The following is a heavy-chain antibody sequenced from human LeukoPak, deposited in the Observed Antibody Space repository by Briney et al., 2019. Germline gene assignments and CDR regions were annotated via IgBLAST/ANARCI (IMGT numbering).Heavy chain of an antibody. V-gene: IGHV4-39*01. D-gene: IGHD2-8*01. CDR2: IYYSGST. J-gene: IGHJ6*03. Sequence: SETLSLTXTVSGGSISSSSYYWGWIRQPPGKGLEWIGSIYYSGSTYYNPSLKSRVTISVDTSKNQFSLKLSSVTAADTAVYYCASFGVLMVYAIPDFHYMDVWGKGTTVTVSS. CDR1: GGSISSSSYY. CDR3: ASFGVLMVYAIPDFHYMDV.